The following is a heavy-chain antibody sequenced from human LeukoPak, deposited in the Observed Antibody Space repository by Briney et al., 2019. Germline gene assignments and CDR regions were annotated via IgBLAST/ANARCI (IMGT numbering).Heavy chain of an antibody. CDR1: GFTFNTYG. Sequence: PGGSLRLSCAASGFTFNTYGMSWVRQAPGKGLEWVSGISGSGGATYYADSVKGRFTISRDDPHNTLYLQMNSLRAEDTAVYYCAKDWQLPDIKESSDYWGQGTLVTVSS. J-gene: IGHJ4*02. D-gene: IGHD3-9*01. CDR3: AKDWQLPDIKESSDY. V-gene: IGHV3-23*01. CDR2: ISGSGGAT.